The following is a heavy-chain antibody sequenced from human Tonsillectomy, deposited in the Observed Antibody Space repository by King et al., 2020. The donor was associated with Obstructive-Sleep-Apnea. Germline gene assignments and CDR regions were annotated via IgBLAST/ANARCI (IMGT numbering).Heavy chain of an antibody. CDR2: IYPSGDT. J-gene: IGHJ3*02. V-gene: IGHV1-46*01. CDR1: GYTFTSYY. Sequence: QLVQSGAEVKKPGASVKVSCKASGYTFTSYYMHWLRQAPGQGPEWMGIIYPSGDTTYVRKFQGRVTMTRDTSTRTVYMELSSLRSDDTAVYYCAREGPLAAPGLNDVFDIWGQGTMVTVSS. CDR3: AREGPLAAPGLNDVFDI. D-gene: IGHD6-13*01.